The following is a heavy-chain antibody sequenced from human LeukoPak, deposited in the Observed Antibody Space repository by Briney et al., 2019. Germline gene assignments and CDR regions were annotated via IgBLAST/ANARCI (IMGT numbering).Heavy chain of an antibody. J-gene: IGHJ4*02. D-gene: IGHD3-3*01. Sequence: QTGGSLRLSCAASGFTFSSYAMSWVRQAPGKGLEWVANVKQDGSLKHYVDSVKGRFTISRDNAKKSLYLQINSLRTEDTAVYYCARETVFGVVIPTYYFDYWGQGTLVTVSS. V-gene: IGHV3-7*01. CDR2: VKQDGSLK. CDR3: ARETVFGVVIPTYYFDY. CDR1: GFTFSSYA.